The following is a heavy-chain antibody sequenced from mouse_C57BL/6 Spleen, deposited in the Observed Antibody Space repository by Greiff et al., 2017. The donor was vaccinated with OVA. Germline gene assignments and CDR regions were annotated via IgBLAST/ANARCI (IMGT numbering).Heavy chain of an antibody. Sequence: VQLKESGPELVKPGASVKISCKASGYSFTDYNMNWVKQSNGKSLEWIGVINPNYGTTSYNQKFKGKATLTVDQSSSTAYMLLNSLTSEDSAVYYCARWGYYGSSYVDAMDYWGQGTSVTVSS. CDR1: GYSFTDYN. V-gene: IGHV1-39*01. CDR2: INPNYGTT. J-gene: IGHJ4*01. CDR3: ARWGYYGSSYVDAMDY. D-gene: IGHD1-1*01.